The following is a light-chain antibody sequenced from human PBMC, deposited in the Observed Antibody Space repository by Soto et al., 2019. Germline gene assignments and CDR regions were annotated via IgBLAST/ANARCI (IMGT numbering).Light chain of an antibody. CDR3: QQYNGYPHT. Sequence: DIQMTQSPSTLSASVGDRVAINCRASQSISTWLAWYQQKPGKAPKLLIYKASSLRNGVPSRFSGSGSGTEFTLTIYSLQPDDFASYYCQQYNGYPHTFGQGTKLEIK. CDR2: KAS. J-gene: IGKJ2*01. CDR1: QSISTW. V-gene: IGKV1-5*03.